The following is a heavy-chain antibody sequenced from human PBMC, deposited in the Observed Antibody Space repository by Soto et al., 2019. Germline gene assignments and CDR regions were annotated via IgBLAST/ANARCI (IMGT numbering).Heavy chain of an antibody. CDR2: IYPGDSDI. J-gene: IGHJ6*02. CDR1: EYSFTSYC. Sequence: PGESLKISGKGSEYSFTSYCIGWVRQMPGKGLEWMGMIYPGDSDIRYSPSFQGQVTISADKSISTAYLQWSSLKASDTAMYYCARKPSNGQWFLWGHGTTVTVSS. V-gene: IGHV5-51*01. D-gene: IGHD3-22*01. CDR3: ARKPSNGQWFL.